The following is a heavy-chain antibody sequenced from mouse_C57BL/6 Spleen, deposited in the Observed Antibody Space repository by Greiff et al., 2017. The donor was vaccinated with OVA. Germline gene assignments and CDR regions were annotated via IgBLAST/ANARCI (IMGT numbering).Heavy chain of an antibody. D-gene: IGHD1-2*01. CDR2: IDPSDSYT. V-gene: IGHV1-50*01. CDR1: GYTFTSYW. CDR3: ARGGNYGG. J-gene: IGHJ2*01. Sequence: QVQLQQPGAELVKPGASVKLSCKASGYTFTSYWMQWVKQRPGQGLEWIGAIDPSDSYTNYNQKFKGKATLTVDTSSSTAYMQLSSLTSEDSAVYYCARGGNYGGWGKGTTLTVSS.